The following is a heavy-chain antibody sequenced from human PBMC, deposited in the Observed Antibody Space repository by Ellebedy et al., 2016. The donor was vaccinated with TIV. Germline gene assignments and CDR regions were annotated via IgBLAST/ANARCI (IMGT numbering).Heavy chain of an antibody. V-gene: IGHV4-59*01. J-gene: IGHJ4*02. CDR1: GGSMTPLY. CDR3: ARAIIAPRPYYFDS. Sequence: SETLSLXXTVSGGSMTPLYWSWLRQPPGQPLEWIGYIYYTGKTNYSPSLKSRVTISMDTSKNQFSLTLSSMTAADTAVYYCARAIIAPRPYYFDSWGQGALVTVSS. D-gene: IGHD6-6*01. CDR2: IYYTGKT.